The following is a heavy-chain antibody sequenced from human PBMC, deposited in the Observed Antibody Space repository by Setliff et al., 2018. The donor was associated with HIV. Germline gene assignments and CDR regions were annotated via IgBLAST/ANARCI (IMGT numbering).Heavy chain of an antibody. CDR1: GFSINSGYY. D-gene: IGHD7-27*01. CDR3: TRVSQDLLGAFDI. J-gene: IGHJ3*02. CDR2: IYYSGNT. Sequence: SETLSLTCAVSGFSINSGYYWGWIRQPPGKGLEWIGNIYYSGNTYYNPSLRSRVTISVDTSKNQFSLKLSSVTAADTAVYYCTRVSQDLLGAFDIWGQGTMVTVSS. V-gene: IGHV4-38-2*01.